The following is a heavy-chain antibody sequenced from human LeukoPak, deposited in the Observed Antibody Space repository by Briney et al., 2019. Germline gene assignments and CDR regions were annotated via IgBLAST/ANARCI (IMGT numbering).Heavy chain of an antibody. CDR3: ASHCSSTSCYAGDY. J-gene: IGHJ4*02. V-gene: IGHV3-33*01. CDR1: GFTFSNYG. Sequence: GGSLRLSCAASGFTFSNYGMHWVRQAPGKGLEWVAVIWYDGSNKYYADSVKGRFTISRDNSKNTLCLQMNSLRDEDMAVYYCASHCSSTSCYAGDYWGQGTLVTVSS. D-gene: IGHD2-2*01. CDR2: IWYDGSNK.